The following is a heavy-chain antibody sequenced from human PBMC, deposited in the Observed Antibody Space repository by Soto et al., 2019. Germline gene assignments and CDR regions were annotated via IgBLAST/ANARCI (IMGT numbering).Heavy chain of an antibody. V-gene: IGHV5-51*01. CDR2: IFPIDSDT. CDR3: ATPGGRDFNAFDV. Sequence: PREALKISCKGSGYTFTRKWVRWGGHMPGKGLEWMGIIFPIDSDTRYSPSSQGQVTISADNSISTAYLQWSSLKASDTAIYYCATPGGRDFNAFDVWGQGTMVTVSS. D-gene: IGHD2-21*02. J-gene: IGHJ3*01. CDR1: GYTFTRKW.